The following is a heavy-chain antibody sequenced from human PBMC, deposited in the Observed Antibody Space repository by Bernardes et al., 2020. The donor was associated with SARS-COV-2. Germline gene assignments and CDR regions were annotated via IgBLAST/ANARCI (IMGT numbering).Heavy chain of an antibody. D-gene: IGHD3-10*01. CDR3: VKITVNGGSIDY. V-gene: IGHV3-64D*06. CDR1: GFTFSTYS. CDR2: ISRDGGNT. J-gene: IGHJ4*02. Sequence: VSLRLSCSASGFTFSTYSMHWVRQAPGKGLEYVSAISRDGGNTWYTDSVKGRFTISRDNSRNMLSLQMSTLRAEDSAVYYCVKITVNGGSIDYWGQGTLVTVSS.